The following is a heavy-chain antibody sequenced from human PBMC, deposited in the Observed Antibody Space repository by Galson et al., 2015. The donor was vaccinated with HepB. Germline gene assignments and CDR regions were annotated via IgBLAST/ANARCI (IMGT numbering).Heavy chain of an antibody. CDR2: INPNSGGT. D-gene: IGHD2-15*01. Sequence: SVKVSCKASGYTFTGYYMHWVRQAPGQGLEWMGWINPNSGGTNYAQKFQGWVTMTRDTSISTAYMELSRLRSDDTAVYYCARALGYCSGGSCYQVGWFDPWGQGTLVTVSS. CDR3: ARALGYCSGGSCYQVGWFDP. CDR1: GYTFTGYY. J-gene: IGHJ5*02. V-gene: IGHV1-2*04.